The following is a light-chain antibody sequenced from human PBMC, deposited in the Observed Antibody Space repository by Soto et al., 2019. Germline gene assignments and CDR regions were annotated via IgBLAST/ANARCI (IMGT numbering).Light chain of an antibody. CDR3: CSYAGTRTSWV. CDR2: EGT. Sequence: QSALPQPASVSGFLGQSITMSCTGSSSDVGTFNLVSWFQQHPGKAPKLLIFEGTKRPSGVSDRFSGSKSGNTASLTISGLQAEDEADYHCCSYAGTRTSWVFGTGTKLTVL. V-gene: IGLV2-23*01. CDR1: SSDVGTFNL. J-gene: IGLJ1*01.